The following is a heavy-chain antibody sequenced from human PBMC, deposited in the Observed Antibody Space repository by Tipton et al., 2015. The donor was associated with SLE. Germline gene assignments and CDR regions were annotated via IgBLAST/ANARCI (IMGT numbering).Heavy chain of an antibody. V-gene: IGHV4-39*01. D-gene: IGHD2-8*01. CDR3: ARHVWGFDP. J-gene: IGHJ5*02. Sequence: LRLSCTVSGGSISSSSYYWGWIRQPPGKGLEWIGSIYYSGSTYHNPSLKSRVTISVDTSKNQFSLKLSSVTAADTAVYYCARHVWGFDPWGQGTLVTVSS. CDR1: GGSISSSSYY. CDR2: IYYSGST.